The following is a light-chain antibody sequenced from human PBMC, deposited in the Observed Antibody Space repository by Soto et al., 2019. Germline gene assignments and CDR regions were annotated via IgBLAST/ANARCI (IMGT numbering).Light chain of an antibody. CDR3: QQSYSTPVT. CDR2: DAS. J-gene: IGKJ1*01. V-gene: IGKV3-11*01. CDR1: LSVSSY. Sequence: IVFTQSPATLSLSPGKRATLSCRTSLSVSSYLAWYQQKPGQAPRLLIYDASYRATGIPARFIGSGSGTDFTLTISSLQPEDFATYYCQQSYSTPVTFGQGTKVDIK.